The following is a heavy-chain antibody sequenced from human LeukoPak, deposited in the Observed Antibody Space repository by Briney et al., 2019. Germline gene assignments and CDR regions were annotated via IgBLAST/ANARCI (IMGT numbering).Heavy chain of an antibody. CDR1: GFLFSTYA. CDR3: AKDRIPDGYYSIDY. Sequence: GGFLRLSCAASGFLFSTYAMNWVRQAPGKGLEWVSVITGNAGLIAYADSVKGRFTISRDNYKNTLYLQMNSLSAEDTAGYYCAKDRIPDGYYSIDYWGQGTPVTVSP. D-gene: IGHD3-3*01. V-gene: IGHV3-23*01. CDR2: ITGNAGLI. J-gene: IGHJ4*02.